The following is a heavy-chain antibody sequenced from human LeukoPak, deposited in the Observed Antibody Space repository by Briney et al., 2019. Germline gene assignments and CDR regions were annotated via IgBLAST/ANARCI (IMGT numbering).Heavy chain of an antibody. CDR2: IHASGPT. Sequence: SGTLSLTCTVSGGSISHCYWSWIRRPPGKGLEWIAYIHASGPTNYNPSLKSRITISVDTSKNQFSLKLSSVTAADTAVYYCARHEAGRAARPFDNWGQGTLVTVSS. V-gene: IGHV4-4*09. CDR3: ARHEAGRAARPFDN. D-gene: IGHD6-6*01. J-gene: IGHJ4*02. CDR1: GGSISHCY.